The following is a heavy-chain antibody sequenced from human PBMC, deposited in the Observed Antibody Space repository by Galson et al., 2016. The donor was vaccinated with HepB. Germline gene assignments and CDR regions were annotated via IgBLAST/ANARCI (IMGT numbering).Heavy chain of an antibody. CDR2: IWYDESKK. Sequence: SLRLSCAASGFQFSTYDMHWVRQAPGKGLEWVSRIWYDESKKYYSDSVKGRFTISRDNSRNTLFLQMDGLRVEDTAVYYCARDRHLGELTLDYWGQGTVVTVSP. V-gene: IGHV3-33*01. J-gene: IGHJ3*01. CDR1: GFQFSTYD. D-gene: IGHD3-16*01. CDR3: ARDRHLGELTLDY.